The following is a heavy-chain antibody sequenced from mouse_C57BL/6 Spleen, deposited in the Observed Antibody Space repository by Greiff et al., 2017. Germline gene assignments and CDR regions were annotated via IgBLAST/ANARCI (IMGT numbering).Heavy chain of an antibody. J-gene: IGHJ3*01. CDR1: GYAFSSYW. V-gene: IGHV1-80*01. CDR3: ARYSPFAY. CDR2: IYPGDGDT. Sequence: VKLLESGAELVKPGASVKISCKASGYAFSSYWMHWVKQRPGKGLEWIGQIYPGDGDTNYNGKFKGKATLTADKSSSTAYMQLSSRTSEDSAVYYCARYSPFAYWGQGTLVTVSA.